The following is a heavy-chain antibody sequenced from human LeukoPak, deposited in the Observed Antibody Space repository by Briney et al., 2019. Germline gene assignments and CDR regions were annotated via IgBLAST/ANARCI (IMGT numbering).Heavy chain of an antibody. J-gene: IGHJ4*02. D-gene: IGHD6-25*01. CDR2: MSYDGGNK. Sequence: GGSLRLSCAASGFTFSSFAMHWVRQAPGKGLEWVTVMSYDGGNKYYADSVKGRFTISRDNSKNTLYLQMNSLRVEDAAVYYCARRLSGTSPFDLWGQGTLVTVSS. CDR3: ARRLSGTSPFDL. V-gene: IGHV3-30*04. CDR1: GFTFSSFA.